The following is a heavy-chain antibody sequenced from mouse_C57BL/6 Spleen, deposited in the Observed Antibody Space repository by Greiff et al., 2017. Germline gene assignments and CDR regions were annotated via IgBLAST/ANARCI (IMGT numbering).Heavy chain of an antibody. J-gene: IGHJ2*01. CDR1: GFTFSSYA. Sequence: EVKVVESGEGLAKPGGSLKLSCAASGFTFSSYAMSWVRQTPEKRLEWVAYISSGGDYIYYADTVKGRFTISRDNARNTLYLQMSSLKSEDKAVYYCTGGYGNYGVYFDYGGQGTTLTVSS. CDR3: TGGYGNYGVYFDY. CDR2: ISSGGDYI. V-gene: IGHV5-9-1*02. D-gene: IGHD2-10*02.